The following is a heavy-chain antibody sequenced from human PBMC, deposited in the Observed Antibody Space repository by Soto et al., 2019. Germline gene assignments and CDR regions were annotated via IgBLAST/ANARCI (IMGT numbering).Heavy chain of an antibody. D-gene: IGHD2-8*01. V-gene: IGHV3-23*01. J-gene: IGHJ3*02. CDR1: GFTFSSYD. Sequence: EGQLLESGGGLVQPGGSLRLSCAASGFTFSSYDMSWVRQAPGKGLEWVSAISGSGGSTYYADSVKGRFTISRDNSKNTQYVQMNSLRAEDTAIYYCAKEDDAWTNGHFDIWGQGTMVTVSS. CDR2: ISGSGGST. CDR3: AKEDDAWTNGHFDI.